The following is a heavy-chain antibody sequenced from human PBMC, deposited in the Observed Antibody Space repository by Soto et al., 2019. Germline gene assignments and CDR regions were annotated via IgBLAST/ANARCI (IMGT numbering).Heavy chain of an antibody. CDR1: GFTFSDYY. D-gene: IGHD3-10*01. CDR2: ISSSGSTI. Sequence: QVQLVESGGGLVKPGGSLRLSCAASGFTFSDYYMSWIRQAPGKGLEWVSYISSSGSTIYYADSVKGRFPISRDNAKSSLYLQMNSLRAEDTAVYYCARARGVKILWFGELSPYFDYWGQGTLVTVSS. J-gene: IGHJ4*02. V-gene: IGHV3-11*01. CDR3: ARARGVKILWFGELSPYFDY.